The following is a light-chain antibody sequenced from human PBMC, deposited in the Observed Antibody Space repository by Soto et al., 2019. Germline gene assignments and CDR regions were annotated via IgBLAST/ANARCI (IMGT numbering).Light chain of an antibody. CDR2: GDS. J-gene: IGLJ1*01. CDR1: SSNIGNNY. V-gene: IGLV1-40*01. CDR3: QSSDSSLSGSDV. Sequence: QSVLTQPPSVSAAPGQKVTISCSGSSSNIGNNYVSWYQQLPGTAPKLLIFGDSNRPSGVPDRFSGSKSGTSASLAITGLQADDEAEYFCQSSDSSLSGSDVFGTGTKLTVL.